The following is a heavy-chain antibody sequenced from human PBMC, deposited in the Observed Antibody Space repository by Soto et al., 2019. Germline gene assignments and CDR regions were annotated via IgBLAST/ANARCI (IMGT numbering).Heavy chain of an antibody. Sequence: SHTLSLPCAISGYSVSSSSAAWNLIRHPPSKGLEWLGRTYYRSKWYNDYAVSVKSRITINPDTSKNQFSLQLNSVTPEDTAVYYCARVEDSSGWPYYYGMDVWGQGTTVTVSS. V-gene: IGHV6-1*01. J-gene: IGHJ6*02. CDR3: ARVEDSSGWPYYYGMDV. D-gene: IGHD6-19*01. CDR2: TYYRSKWYN. CDR1: GYSVSSSSAA.